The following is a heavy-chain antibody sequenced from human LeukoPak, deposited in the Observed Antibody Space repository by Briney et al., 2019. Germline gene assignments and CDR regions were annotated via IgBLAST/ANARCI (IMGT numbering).Heavy chain of an antibody. V-gene: IGHV4-59*01. J-gene: IGHJ6*03. Sequence: SETLSLTCTVSGGSISSYYWSWIRQPPGKGLEWIGYIYYSGSTNYNPSLKSRVIMSVDTSKNQFSLRMSSVTAADTAVYYCARGAPPGYYYDYYMDVWGKGTTVTISS. CDR1: GGSISSYY. CDR2: IYYSGST. CDR3: ARGAPPGYYYDYYMDV.